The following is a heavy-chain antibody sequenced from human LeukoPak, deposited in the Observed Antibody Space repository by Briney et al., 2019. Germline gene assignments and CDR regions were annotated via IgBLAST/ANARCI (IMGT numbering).Heavy chain of an antibody. CDR2: IRSKAYGGTT. Sequence: PTGGSLRLSCTASGFTFGDYAMSWVRQAPGKGLEWVGFIRSKAYGGTTEYAASVKGRFTISRDDSKSIAYLQMNSLKTEDTAVYYCGILTGYYNDAFDIWGQGTMVTVSS. V-gene: IGHV3-49*04. J-gene: IGHJ3*02. D-gene: IGHD3-9*01. CDR1: GFTFGDYA. CDR3: GILTGYYNDAFDI.